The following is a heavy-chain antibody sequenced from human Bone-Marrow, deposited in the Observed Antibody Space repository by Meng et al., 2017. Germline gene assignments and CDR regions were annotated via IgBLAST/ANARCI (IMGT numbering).Heavy chain of an antibody. CDR1: VYTFTSYG. CDR2: SSAYNGNT. J-gene: IGHJ6*02. Sequence: SVHVSCMASVYTFTSYGSSWLRQAPGQGREWMGWSSAYNGNTNYAQKLQGRVTKTPDTSTSTAYMKLRGLRSDDTAVYYCAWDSLRSGWYRLYYDYDGMDVWGQGTTVTVSS. D-gene: IGHD6-19*01. CDR3: AWDSLRSGWYRLYYDYDGMDV. V-gene: IGHV1-18*01.